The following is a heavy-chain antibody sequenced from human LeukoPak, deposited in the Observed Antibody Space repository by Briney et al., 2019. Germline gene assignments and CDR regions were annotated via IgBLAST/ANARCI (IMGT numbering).Heavy chain of an antibody. CDR1: GFTFSDYP. V-gene: IGHV3-23*01. Sequence: PGGSLRLSCAASGFTFSDYPMRWVRQAPGKGLEWVSSISGTGDVSKYADSVKGRFTISRDNSKNTLYLQVNSLRAEETAVYYCAKDLLGDYWGQGTLVTVSS. J-gene: IGHJ4*02. CDR3: AKDLLGDY. CDR2: ISGTGDVS. D-gene: IGHD3-16*01.